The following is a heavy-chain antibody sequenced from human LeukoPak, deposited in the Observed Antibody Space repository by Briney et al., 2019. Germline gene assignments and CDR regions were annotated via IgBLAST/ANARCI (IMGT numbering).Heavy chain of an antibody. J-gene: IGHJ4*02. V-gene: IGHV3-48*03. CDR3: ARSGQHLFDF. Sequence: GGSLRLSCAASGFTFSSSEMNWVRQAPGKGLEWVSYISSSGGTISYADSVKGRFTISRDNAKNSLYLQMNSLRAEDTAIYYCARSGQHLFDFWGQGTLVTVTS. CDR1: GFTFSSSE. CDR2: ISSSGGTI. D-gene: IGHD6-13*01.